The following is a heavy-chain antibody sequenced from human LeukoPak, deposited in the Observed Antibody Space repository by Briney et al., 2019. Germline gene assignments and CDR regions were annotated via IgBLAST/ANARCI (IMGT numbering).Heavy chain of an antibody. V-gene: IGHV4-34*01. J-gene: IGHJ5*02. CDR1: GGSFSGYY. CDR2: INHSGST. CDR3: ARYYLNWFDP. D-gene: IGHD3-10*01. Sequence: PSETLSLTCAVYGGSFSGYYWSWIRQPPGKGLEWIGEINHSGSTNYNPSLKSRVTISVDTSKNQFSLKLSSVTAADTAVYYCARYYLNWFDPWGQGTLVTVSS.